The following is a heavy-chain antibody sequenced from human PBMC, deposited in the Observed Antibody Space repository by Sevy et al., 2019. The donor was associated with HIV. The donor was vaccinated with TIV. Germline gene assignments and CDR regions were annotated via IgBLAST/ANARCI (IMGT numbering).Heavy chain of an antibody. Sequence: SETLSLTCTVSGGSFNNYYWSWIRQPPGKGLQWIGYIYCSGSTNYNPSLKSRVTMSLDTSKNQFSLKLSSVTAADTAIYYCARESIATVGDLDYWGQGTLVTVSS. D-gene: IGHD6-13*01. CDR2: IYCSGST. CDR3: ARESIATVGDLDY. CDR1: GGSFNNYY. V-gene: IGHV4-59*01. J-gene: IGHJ4*02.